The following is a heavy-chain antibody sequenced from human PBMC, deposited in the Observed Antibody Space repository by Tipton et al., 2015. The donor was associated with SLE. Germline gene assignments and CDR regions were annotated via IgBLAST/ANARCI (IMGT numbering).Heavy chain of an antibody. V-gene: IGHV3-9*01. Sequence: SLRLSCAASGFTFDDYGMHWVRQAPGKGLEWVSGISWNSGSIGYADSVKGRFTISRDSAKNSLYLQMESLRAEDTALYYCVRGRGYASSGYYFDSWGPGNPGHRLL. CDR1: GFTFDDYG. J-gene: IGHJ4*02. D-gene: IGHD3-22*01. CDR3: VRGRGYASSGYYFDS. CDR2: ISWNSGSI.